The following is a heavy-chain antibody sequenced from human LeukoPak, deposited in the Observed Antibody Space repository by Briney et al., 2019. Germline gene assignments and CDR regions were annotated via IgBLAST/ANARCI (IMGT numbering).Heavy chain of an antibody. CDR3: AREDYGTPTD. V-gene: IGHV3-21*01. Sequence: PGGSLRLSCAASGFTFSSYSMNRVRQAPGKGLEWVSSISSSSSYIYYADSVKGRFTISRDNSKNTLYLQMNSLRAEDTAVYYCAREDYGTPTDWGQGTLVTVSS. CDR1: GFTFSSYS. D-gene: IGHD4-17*01. J-gene: IGHJ4*02. CDR2: ISSSSSYI.